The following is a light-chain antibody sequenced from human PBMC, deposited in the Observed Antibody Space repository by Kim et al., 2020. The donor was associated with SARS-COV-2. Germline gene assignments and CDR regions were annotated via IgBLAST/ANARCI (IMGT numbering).Light chain of an antibody. Sequence: SVALGQTVRITCRGDSLRSYYASWYQQRPGQAPVLVIYGKNNRPSGIPDRFSGSSSGNTASLTITGAQAEDEADYYCNSRDSSGVVFGGGTKLTVL. CDR1: SLRSYY. CDR3: NSRDSSGVV. V-gene: IGLV3-19*01. CDR2: GKN. J-gene: IGLJ2*01.